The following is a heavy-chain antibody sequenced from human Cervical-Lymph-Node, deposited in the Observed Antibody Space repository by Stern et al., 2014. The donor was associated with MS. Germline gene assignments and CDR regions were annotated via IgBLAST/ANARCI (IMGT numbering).Heavy chain of an antibody. V-gene: IGHV1-18*01. CDR2: ISADSGNT. D-gene: IGHD2-8*01. J-gene: IGHJ4*02. Sequence: QVQLVESGTEVKKPGASVLVSCKASGYTFTTYGITWVRQAPGKGLEWMGWISADSGNTKYAQKSQDRVTMTRDTTTGTAYMEVRSLRSEDTAVYYCARDKMHAFDYWGQGTQVTVPS. CDR1: GYTFTTYG. CDR3: ARDKMHAFDY.